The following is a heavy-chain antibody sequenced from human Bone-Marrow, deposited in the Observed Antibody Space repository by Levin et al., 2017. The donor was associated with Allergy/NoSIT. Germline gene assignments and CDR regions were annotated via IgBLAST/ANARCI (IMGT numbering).Heavy chain of an antibody. CDR3: AKERGAGAWYYDY. CDR1: GYTFTGYY. D-gene: IGHD2-15*01. CDR2: INPNSGGT. J-gene: IGHJ4*02. V-gene: IGHV1-2*06. Sequence: ASVKISCKASGYTFTGYYMHWVRQAPGQGLEWMGRINPNSGGTNYAQKFQGRVTMTRDTSISTAYMELSGLKSDDTAVFYCAKERGAGAWYYDYWGQGTLVTVSS.